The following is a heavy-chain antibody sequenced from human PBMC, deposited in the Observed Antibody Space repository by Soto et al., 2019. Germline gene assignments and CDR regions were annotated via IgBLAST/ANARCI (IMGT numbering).Heavy chain of an antibody. CDR2: ISYDGSNK. Sequence: PGGSVRLSCAASGFTFSSYAMHWVRQAPGKGLEWVAVISYDGSNKYYADSVKGRFTISGDNSKNTLYLQMNSLRAEDTAVYYCLGIAVAVGNDYWGQGTLVTVSS. D-gene: IGHD6-19*01. CDR3: LGIAVAVGNDY. J-gene: IGHJ4*02. V-gene: IGHV3-30-3*01. CDR1: GFTFSSYA.